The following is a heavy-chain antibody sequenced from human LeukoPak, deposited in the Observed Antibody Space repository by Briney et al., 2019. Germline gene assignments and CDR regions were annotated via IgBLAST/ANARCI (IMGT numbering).Heavy chain of an antibody. J-gene: IGHJ4*02. D-gene: IGHD3-10*01. V-gene: IGHV4-61*01. CDR3: ARSELLWFGGVNSGFDY. CDR1: GYSISSSYY. Sequence: SETLSLTCTVSGYSISSSYYWSWIRQPPGKGLEWIGYVYYSGSTNYNPSLKSRVTISIDTSRTQFSLKLSSVTAADTAVYYCARSELLWFGGVNSGFDYWGQGTLVTVSS. CDR2: VYYSGST.